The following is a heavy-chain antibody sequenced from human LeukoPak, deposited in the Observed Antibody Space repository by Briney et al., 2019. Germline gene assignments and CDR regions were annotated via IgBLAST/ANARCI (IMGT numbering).Heavy chain of an antibody. V-gene: IGHV4-59*01. D-gene: IGHD3-22*01. J-gene: IGHJ4*02. CDR1: GGSISSYY. Sequence: SETQSLTCTVSGGSISSYYWSWIRQPPGKGLEWIGYIYYSGSTNYNPSLKSRVTISVDTSKNQFSLKLSSVTAADTAVYYCARGAGYYDTIDYWGQGTLVTVSS. CDR3: ARGAGYYDTIDY. CDR2: IYYSGST.